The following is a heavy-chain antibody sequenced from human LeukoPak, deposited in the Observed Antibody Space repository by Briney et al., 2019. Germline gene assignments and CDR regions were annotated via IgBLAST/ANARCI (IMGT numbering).Heavy chain of an antibody. Sequence: GGSLRLSCAASGFTFSNYGMNWVRQAPGKGLEWVSAITGSGHTTYYADSVKGRFTISRDNSKNTLYLQMNGLRAEDTAVYYCAKEGELGEFDYWGQGTLVTVSS. J-gene: IGHJ4*02. CDR1: GFTFSNYG. CDR2: ITGSGHTT. V-gene: IGHV3-23*01. CDR3: AKEGELGEFDY. D-gene: IGHD3-16*01.